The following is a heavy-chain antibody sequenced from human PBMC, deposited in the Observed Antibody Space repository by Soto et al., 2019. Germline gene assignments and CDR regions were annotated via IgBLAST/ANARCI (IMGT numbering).Heavy chain of an antibody. J-gene: IGHJ4*02. Sequence: QLQLQESGPGLVKPSETLSLTCTVSGGSISSSNYYWGWIRQPPGKGLEWIGTIYYSGSTYYNPSLKSRVTISVDTSKNQFSRKLSSVTAADTAVYYCARRGSGSYSDYWGQGTLVTVSS. V-gene: IGHV4-39*01. CDR3: ARRGSGSYSDY. CDR1: GGSISSSNYY. D-gene: IGHD3-10*01. CDR2: IYYSGST.